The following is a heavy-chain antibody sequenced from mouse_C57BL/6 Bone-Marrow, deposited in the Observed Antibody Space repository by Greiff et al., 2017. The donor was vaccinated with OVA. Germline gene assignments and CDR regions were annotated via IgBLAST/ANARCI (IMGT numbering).Heavy chain of an antibody. V-gene: IGHV5-4*01. D-gene: IGHD2-3*01. CDR1: GFTFSSYA. J-gene: IGHJ2*01. CDR2: ISDGGSYT. CDR3: AGSIPYYFDY. Sequence: EVHLVESGGGLVKPGGSLKLSCAASGFTFSSYAMSWVRQTPEKRLEWVATISDGGSYTYYTDNVKGRFTISRDNAKNTLYLQMSHLKSEDTAMYYCAGSIPYYFDYWGQGTTLTVSS.